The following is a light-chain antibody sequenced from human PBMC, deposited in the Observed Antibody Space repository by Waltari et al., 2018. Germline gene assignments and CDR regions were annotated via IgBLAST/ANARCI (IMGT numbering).Light chain of an antibody. J-gene: IGLJ1*01. CDR1: SNDVGYCSL. V-gene: IGLV2-23*02. CDR2: DVT. CDR3: CTYAGSSTYA. Sequence: QSALTQPASVSGSPGQSTTIPCTGTSNDVGYCSLVSWYQQHPGKAPKLIIYDVTKRPSGVSDRFSGSKSGNTAFLTISGLQAEDEADYHCCTYAGSSTYAFGTGTTVSVL.